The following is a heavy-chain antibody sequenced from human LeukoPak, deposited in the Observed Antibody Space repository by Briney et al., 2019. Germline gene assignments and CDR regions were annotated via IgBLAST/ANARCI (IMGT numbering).Heavy chain of an antibody. Sequence: GGSLRLSCAASGFTFSSYAMSWVRQAPGKGLEWVSAISGSGGSTYYADSVKGRFTISRDNSKNTLYLQMNSLRAEDTAVYYCAKGPLLVIQYPYYFDYWGQGTLVTVSS. V-gene: IGHV3-23*01. D-gene: IGHD3-9*01. CDR2: ISGSGGST. CDR1: GFTFSSYA. CDR3: AKGPLLVIQYPYYFDY. J-gene: IGHJ4*02.